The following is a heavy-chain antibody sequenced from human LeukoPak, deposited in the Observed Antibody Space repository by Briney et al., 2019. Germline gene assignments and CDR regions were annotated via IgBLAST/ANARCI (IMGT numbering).Heavy chain of an antibody. D-gene: IGHD3-22*01. V-gene: IGHV3-43D*03. CDR1: GFTFANYA. Sequence: GGSLRLSCAASGFTFANYAMHWVRQAPGKGLEWVSLITWGSAHAFYVDSVKGRFTVPRDNNQDSLFLQMNSLRPEDTALYYCAKEDYSYESTGYYQLGAFDVWGQGTMVTVSS. CDR2: ITWGSAHA. J-gene: IGHJ3*01. CDR3: AKEDYSYESTGYYQLGAFDV.